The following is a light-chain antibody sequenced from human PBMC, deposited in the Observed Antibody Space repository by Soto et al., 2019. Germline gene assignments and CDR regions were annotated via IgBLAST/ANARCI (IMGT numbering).Light chain of an antibody. J-gene: IGKJ5*01. V-gene: IGKV4-1*01. Sequence: DVLRTRSPDSLAVSLVEGATLNCKSIHSFLSSSNNRNYLAWYQQKPGKAPKLLIYAASTLQSGVPSRFSGGGSGTEFTLTISSLQPEDFAPYYCQQFNSYPITFGQGTRLEI. CDR3: QQFNSYPIT. CDR2: AAS. CDR1: HSFLSSSNNRNY.